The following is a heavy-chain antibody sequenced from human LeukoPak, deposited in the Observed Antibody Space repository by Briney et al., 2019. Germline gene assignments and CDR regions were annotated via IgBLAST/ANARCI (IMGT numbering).Heavy chain of an antibody. CDR1: GGSFSGYY. CDR3: ARDLYGSGSY. J-gene: IGHJ4*02. CDR2: INHSGST. D-gene: IGHD3-10*01. V-gene: IGHV4-34*01. Sequence: PSETLSLTCAVCGGSFSGYYWSWIRQPPGKGLEWIGEINHSGSTNYNPSLKSRVTISVDKSKNQFSLKLSSVTAADTAVYYCARDLYGSGSYWGQGTLVTVSS.